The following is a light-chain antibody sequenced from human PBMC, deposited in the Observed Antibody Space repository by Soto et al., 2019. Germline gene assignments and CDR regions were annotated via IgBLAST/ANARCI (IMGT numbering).Light chain of an antibody. V-gene: IGKV3D-15*01. CDR3: QQYNYWRT. Sequence: EIVMTQSPATLSVSPGERATLSCRASQSVSSNLAWYQQKPGQAPRLLIHAVSTRATGIPARFSGSGSGTEFTLTISSLQSEDSAVYYCQQYNYWRTFGQGTKVDIK. J-gene: IGKJ1*01. CDR2: AVS. CDR1: QSVSSN.